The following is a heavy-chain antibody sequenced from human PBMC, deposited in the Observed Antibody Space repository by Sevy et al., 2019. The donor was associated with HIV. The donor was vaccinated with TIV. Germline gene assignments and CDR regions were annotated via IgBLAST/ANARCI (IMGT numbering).Heavy chain of an antibody. J-gene: IGHJ4*02. Sequence: SETLSLTCAVYGRSFSDYSDYSWNWIRQRPEKGLEWIGEVNHVGSTNNSPSLKSRVSISLDMSKSQISLKLTSVTAADTAVYYCARSTGGGNFDSWGQGTLVTVSS. CDR1: GRSFSDYSDYS. D-gene: IGHD2-15*01. V-gene: IGHV4-34*01. CDR3: ARSTGGGNFDS. CDR2: VNHVGST.